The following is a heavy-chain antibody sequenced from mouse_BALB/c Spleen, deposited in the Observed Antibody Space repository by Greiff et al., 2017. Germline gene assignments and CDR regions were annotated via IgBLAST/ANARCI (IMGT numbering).Heavy chain of an antibody. CDR3: ARALPRTSAY. CDR2: INPSNGRT. Sequence: VKLQQSGAELVKPGASVKLSCKASGYTFTSYWMHWVKQRPGQGLEWIGEINPSNGRTNYNEKFKSKATLTVDKSSSTAYMQLSSLTSEDSAVYYCARALPRTSAYWGQGTLVTVSA. CDR1: GYTFTSYW. V-gene: IGHV1S81*02. J-gene: IGHJ3*01. D-gene: IGHD1-2*01.